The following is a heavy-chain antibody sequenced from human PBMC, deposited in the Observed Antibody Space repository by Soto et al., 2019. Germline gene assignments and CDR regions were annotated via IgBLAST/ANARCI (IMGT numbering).Heavy chain of an antibody. CDR3: ARFYYDSSGYLPSPYYYYYGMDV. CDR1: GFTFTNAW. Sequence: PGGSLRLSCAASGFTFTNAWMSWVRQAPGKGLEWVANIKQDGSEKYYVDSVKGRFTISRDNAKNSLYLQMNSLRAEDTAVYYCARFYYDSSGYLPSPYYYYYGMDVWGQGTTVTVSS. J-gene: IGHJ6*02. D-gene: IGHD3-22*01. V-gene: IGHV3-7*04. CDR2: IKQDGSEK.